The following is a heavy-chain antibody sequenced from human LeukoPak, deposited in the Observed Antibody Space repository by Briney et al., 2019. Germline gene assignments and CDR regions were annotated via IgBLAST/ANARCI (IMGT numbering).Heavy chain of an antibody. J-gene: IGHJ4*02. CDR3: ARVDY. Sequence: GGSLRLSCAASGFTFSSYAMHWVRQAPGKGLEWVAVISYDGSNKYYADSVKGRFTISRDNSKNTLYLQMNSLRAEDTAVYHCARVDYWGQGTLVTVSS. V-gene: IGHV3-30-3*01. CDR1: GFTFSSYA. CDR2: ISYDGSNK.